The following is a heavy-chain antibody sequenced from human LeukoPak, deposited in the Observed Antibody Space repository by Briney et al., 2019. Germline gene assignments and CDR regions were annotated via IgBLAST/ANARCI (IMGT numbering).Heavy chain of an antibody. CDR1: GYTLTELS. V-gene: IGHV1-24*01. CDR3: ASYIVATIQLDY. J-gene: IGHJ4*02. Sequence: ASVKVSCKVSGYTLTELSMHWVRQAPGKGLEWMGGFDPEDGETIYAQKFQGRVTMTEDTSTDTAYMELSSLRSEDTAVYYRASYIVATIQLDYWGQGTLVTVSS. CDR2: FDPEDGET. D-gene: IGHD5-12*01.